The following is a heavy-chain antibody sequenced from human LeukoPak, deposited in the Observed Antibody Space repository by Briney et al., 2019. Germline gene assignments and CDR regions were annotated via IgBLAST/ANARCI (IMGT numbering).Heavy chain of an antibody. D-gene: IGHD3-3*01. CDR2: ISGSGGST. J-gene: IGHJ1*01. CDR3: AKSLWTDDFWSGYTAEYFQH. CDR1: GFTFSSYA. Sequence: GGSLRLSCAAFGFTFSSYAMSWVRQAPGKGLEWVSAISGSGGSTYYADSVKGRFTISRDNSKNTLYLQMNSLRAEDTAVYYCAKSLWTDDFWSGYTAEYFQHWGQGTLVTVSS. V-gene: IGHV3-23*01.